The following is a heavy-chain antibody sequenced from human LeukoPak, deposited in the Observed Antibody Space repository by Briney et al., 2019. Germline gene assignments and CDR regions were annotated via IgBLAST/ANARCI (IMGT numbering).Heavy chain of an antibody. CDR3: ARVRGWQQLGHYYYMDV. Sequence: SETLSLTCTVSGGSISSSSYCWGWIRQPPGKGLEWIGSIYYSGSTYYNPSLKSRVTISVDTSKNQFSLKLSSVTAADTAVYYCARVRGWQQLGHYYYMDVWGKGTTVTVSS. D-gene: IGHD6-13*01. V-gene: IGHV4-39*07. J-gene: IGHJ6*03. CDR1: GGSISSSSYC. CDR2: IYYSGST.